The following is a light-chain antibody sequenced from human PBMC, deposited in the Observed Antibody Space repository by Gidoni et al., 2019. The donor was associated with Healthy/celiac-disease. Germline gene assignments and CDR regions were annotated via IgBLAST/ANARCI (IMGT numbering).Light chain of an antibody. CDR2: AAS. CDR1: QSISSY. CDR3: QQSYSTLPR. J-gene: IGKJ2*03. Sequence: DIQMTQSPSSLSAYVGDRVTITCRASQSISSYLNWYQQKPGKAPKLLIYAASSLQSGVPSRFSGSGSGTDFTLTISSLQPEEFATDDCQQSYSTLPRFGQGTKLEIK. V-gene: IGKV1-39*01.